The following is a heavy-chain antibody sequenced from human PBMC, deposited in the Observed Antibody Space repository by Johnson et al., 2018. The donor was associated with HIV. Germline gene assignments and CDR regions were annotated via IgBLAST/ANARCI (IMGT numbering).Heavy chain of an antibody. CDR3: ARDYPYDRSPRGAFDI. D-gene: IGHD3-22*01. Sequence: QVQLVESGGGLVQPGGSLRLSCAASGFTVSDYYMSWIRQAPGKGLEWVSDISSRGSIIYYADSVKGRFTISRDNAENSLYLQMYNLRAEDTAVYFCARDYPYDRSPRGAFDIWGQGTMVTVSS. J-gene: IGHJ3*02. CDR2: ISSRGSII. CDR1: GFTVSDYY. V-gene: IGHV3-11*04.